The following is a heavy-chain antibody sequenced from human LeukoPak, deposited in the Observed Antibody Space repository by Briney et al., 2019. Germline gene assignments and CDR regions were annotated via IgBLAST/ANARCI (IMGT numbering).Heavy chain of an antibody. CDR3: ARIRDSRVPFDY. CDR2: IGSSGNYI. J-gene: IGHJ4*02. CDR1: GYIFSSYS. D-gene: IGHD2/OR15-2a*01. V-gene: IGHV3-21*05. Sequence: PGGSLRLSCAASGYIFSSYSLTWVRQAPGKGLEWIAYIGSSGNYINYSDSVRGRFIISRDNAKNSMSLHMNSLRADDTAVYYCARIRDSRVPFDYWGQGAQVTVSS.